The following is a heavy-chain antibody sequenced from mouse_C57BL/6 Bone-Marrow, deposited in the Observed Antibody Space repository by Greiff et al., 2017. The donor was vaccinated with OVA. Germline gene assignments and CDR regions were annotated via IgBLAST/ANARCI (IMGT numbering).Heavy chain of an antibody. CDR3: ASAYYYGSKDFDY. CDR2: IDPANGNT. Sequence: EVQRVESVAELVRPGASVKLSCTASGFNIKNTYMHWVKQRPEQGLEWIGRIDPANGNTKYAPKFQGKATITADTSSNTAYLQLSSLTSEDTAIYYCASAYYYGSKDFDYWGQGTTLTVSS. D-gene: IGHD1-1*01. CDR1: GFNIKNTY. V-gene: IGHV14-3*01. J-gene: IGHJ2*01.